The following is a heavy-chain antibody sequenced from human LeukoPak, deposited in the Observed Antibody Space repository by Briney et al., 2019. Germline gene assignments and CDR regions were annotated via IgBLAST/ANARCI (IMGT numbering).Heavy chain of an antibody. D-gene: IGHD6-19*01. Sequence: GGSLRLSCAASGFSFSITWMHWVRQFPGQGLVWVARITSDGTSTSYAESVEGRFTISRDNAKNTLYLQMNSLRAEDTAVYSCAKDQWLVLDYWGQGTLVTVSS. CDR3: AKDQWLVLDY. J-gene: IGHJ4*02. CDR2: ITSDGTST. CDR1: GFSFSITW. V-gene: IGHV3-74*03.